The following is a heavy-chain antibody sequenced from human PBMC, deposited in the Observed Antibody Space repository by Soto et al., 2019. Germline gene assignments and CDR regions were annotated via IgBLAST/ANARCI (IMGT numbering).Heavy chain of an antibody. Sequence: QVQLQESGPGLVKPSETLSLTCTVSGGSISSYYWSWIRQPPGKGLECIGFIFYSGSTSYNPSLKSRVPISIDTSAYQFTLKLNSVTAAETAVYYCASMIGDPVLSFDSWGQGPLVAVSS. CDR2: IFYSGST. D-gene: IGHD3-10*02. CDR3: ASMIGDPVLSFDS. CDR1: GGSISSYY. J-gene: IGHJ5*01. V-gene: IGHV4-59*01.